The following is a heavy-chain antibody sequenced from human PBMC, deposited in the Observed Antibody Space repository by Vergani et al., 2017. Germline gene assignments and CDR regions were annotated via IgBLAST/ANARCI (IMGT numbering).Heavy chain of an antibody. CDR3: ARAPPVYSIYRPTSYYYYYMDV. D-gene: IGHD6-13*01. Sequence: QVQLVQSGAEVKKPGASVKVSCKASGYTFTSYAMHWVRQAPGQRLEWMGWINAGNGNTKYSQKFQGRVTITRDTSASTAYMELSSLRSEDTAVYYCARAPPVYSIYRPTSYYYYYMDVWGKGTTVTVSS. J-gene: IGHJ6*03. CDR2: INAGNGNT. V-gene: IGHV1-3*01. CDR1: GYTFTSYA.